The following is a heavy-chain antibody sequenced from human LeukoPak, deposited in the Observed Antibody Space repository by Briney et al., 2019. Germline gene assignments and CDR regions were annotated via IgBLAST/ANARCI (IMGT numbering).Heavy chain of an antibody. CDR2: IDRDGSRI. CDR3: ARSRDGYKRFDS. D-gene: IGHD5-24*01. V-gene: IGHV3-74*01. Sequence: GGSLRLSCAVSGFTFSSYWMHWVRQAPGKGLVWVSRIDRDGSRINYADSVKGRFTISRDNGKNTLFLQMNSLRAEDTAVYFCARSRDGYKRFDSWGQGTLVTVSS. J-gene: IGHJ4*02. CDR1: GFTFSSYW.